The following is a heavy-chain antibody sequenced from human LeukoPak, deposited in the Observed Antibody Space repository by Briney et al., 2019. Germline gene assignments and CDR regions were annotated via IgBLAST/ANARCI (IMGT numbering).Heavy chain of an antibody. V-gene: IGHV4-34*01. D-gene: IGHD2-2*02. CDR3: ARGLLRRDIVVVPAAIRRGYFGY. Sequence: SETLSLTCAVYGGSFSGYYWSWIRQPPGKGLEWIGEINHSGSTNYNPYLKSRVTISVDTSKNQFSLKLSSVTAADTAVYYCARGLLRRDIVVVPAAIRRGYFGYWGQGTLVTVSS. CDR1: GGSFSGYY. J-gene: IGHJ4*02. CDR2: INHSGST.